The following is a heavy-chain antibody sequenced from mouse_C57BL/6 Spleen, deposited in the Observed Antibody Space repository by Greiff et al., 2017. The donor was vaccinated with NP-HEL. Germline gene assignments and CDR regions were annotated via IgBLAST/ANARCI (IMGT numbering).Heavy chain of an antibody. Sequence: DVKLVESGGGLVKPGGSLKLSCAASGFTFSSYAMSWVRQTPEKRLEWVATISDGGSYTYYPDNVKGRFTISRDNAKNNLYLQMSHLKSEDTAMYYCARTDYYGSRDYWGQGTTLTVSS. J-gene: IGHJ2*01. D-gene: IGHD1-1*01. CDR2: ISDGGSYT. CDR3: ARTDYYGSRDY. CDR1: GFTFSSYA. V-gene: IGHV5-4*03.